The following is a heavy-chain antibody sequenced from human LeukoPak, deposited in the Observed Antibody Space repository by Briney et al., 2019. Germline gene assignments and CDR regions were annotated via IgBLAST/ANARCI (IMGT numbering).Heavy chain of an antibody. J-gene: IGHJ4*02. CDR2: FDPEDGET. D-gene: IGHD2-8*01. V-gene: IGHV1-24*01. Sequence: ASVKVSCKVSGYTLTELSMHWVRQAPGKGLEWKGGFDPEDGETIYAQKFQGRVTMTEDTSTDTAYMELSSLRSEDTAVYYCATGVLMVYAIGYWGQGTLVTVSS. CDR1: GYTLTELS. CDR3: ATGVLMVYAIGY.